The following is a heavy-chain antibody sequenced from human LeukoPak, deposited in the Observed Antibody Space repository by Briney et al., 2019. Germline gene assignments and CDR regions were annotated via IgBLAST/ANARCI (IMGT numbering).Heavy chain of an antibody. CDR1: GFIFSSYS. CDR3: ARDPQWYYYDSGGYFDY. D-gene: IGHD3-10*01. CDR2: ISSSSSYI. Sequence: GGSLRLSCAASGFIFSSYSMNWVRQAPGKGLEWVSSISSSSSYIYYADSVKGRFTISRDNAKNSLYLQMNSLRAEDTAVYYCARDPQWYYYDSGGYFDYWGQGTLVTVSS. J-gene: IGHJ4*02. V-gene: IGHV3-21*01.